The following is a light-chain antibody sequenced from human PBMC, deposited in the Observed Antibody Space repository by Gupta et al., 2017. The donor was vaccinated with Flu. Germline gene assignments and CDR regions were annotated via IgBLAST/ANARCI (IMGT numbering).Light chain of an antibody. V-gene: IGKV4-1*01. J-gene: IGKJ3*01. CDR2: WAS. CDR3: QQYYSTPLT. Sequence: SLGESATINCKSSQSVLYSSNNKNYLAWYQQKPGQPPKLLIHWASTRESGVPDRFSGSGSGADFTLTISSLQAEDVAVYYCQQYYSTPLTFGPGTKVDIK. CDR1: QSVLYSSNNKNY.